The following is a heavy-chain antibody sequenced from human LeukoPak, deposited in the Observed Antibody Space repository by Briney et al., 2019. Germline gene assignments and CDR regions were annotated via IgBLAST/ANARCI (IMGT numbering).Heavy chain of an antibody. Sequence: ASVTVSFKASGYTFTSYDINWVRQAPGPGLEWMGWMNLNSGNTGYAQKFQGRVTMTRNTSISTAYMELSSLRSEDTAVYYCARRWPRITMIVVVITGDNYGMDVWGQGTTVTVSS. J-gene: IGHJ6*02. V-gene: IGHV1-8*01. D-gene: IGHD3-22*01. CDR3: ARRWPRITMIVVVITGDNYGMDV. CDR2: MNLNSGNT. CDR1: GYTFTSYD.